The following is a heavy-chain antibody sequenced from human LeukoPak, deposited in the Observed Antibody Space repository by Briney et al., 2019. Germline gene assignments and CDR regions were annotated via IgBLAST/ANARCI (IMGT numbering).Heavy chain of an antibody. CDR3: ARLYSSGWHVPAY. D-gene: IGHD6-19*01. V-gene: IGHV4-39*01. J-gene: IGHJ4*02. CDR1: GGSISSSSYY. Sequence: SETLSLTCSVPGGSISSSSYYWGWIRQPPGKGLEWIGSIYYSGITYYNPSLKSRVTVAVDTSKNQFSLKLSSVTAADTAVYYCARLYSSGWHVPAYWGQGTLVTVSS. CDR2: IYYSGIT.